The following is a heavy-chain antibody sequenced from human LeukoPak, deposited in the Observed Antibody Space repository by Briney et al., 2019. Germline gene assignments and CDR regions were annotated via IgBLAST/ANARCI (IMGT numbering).Heavy chain of an antibody. CDR2: ISSNGGST. Sequence: GGSLRFSCSASGFTFSRYAMHWVRQAPGKGLEYVSAISSNGGSTYYADSVKGRFTISRDNSRNTLHLQMSSLRVEDTAVYYCVKGSSSGSYFDYWGQGTLVTVSS. J-gene: IGHJ4*02. CDR1: GFTFSRYA. CDR3: VKGSSSGSYFDY. V-gene: IGHV3-64D*06. D-gene: IGHD3-10*01.